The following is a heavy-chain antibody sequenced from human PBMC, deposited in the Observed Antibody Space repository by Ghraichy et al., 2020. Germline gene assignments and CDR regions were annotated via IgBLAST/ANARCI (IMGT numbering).Heavy chain of an antibody. CDR3: VRLVNGCPADS. D-gene: IGHD1-1*01. V-gene: IGHV4-39*01. CDR2: VYHAGNT. Sequence: SETLSLTCSVSSDSITDPTYHWGWIRQPPGKGLEWVASVYHAGNTYYSPSLRSRATIAVDTSRNQFSLKLISVTAADTAVYFCVRLVNGCPADSWDQGTLITVSP. J-gene: IGHJ5*02. CDR1: SDSITDPTYH.